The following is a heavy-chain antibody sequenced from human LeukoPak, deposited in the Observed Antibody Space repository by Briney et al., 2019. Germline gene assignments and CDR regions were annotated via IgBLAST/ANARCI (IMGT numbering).Heavy chain of an antibody. CDR3: ARDVWRRGYSYGYDY. V-gene: IGHV3-74*01. CDR2: INSDGSST. CDR1: GFTFSSYW. J-gene: IGHJ4*02. D-gene: IGHD5-18*01. Sequence: PGGSLRLSCAASGFTFSSYWMHWVRQAPGKGLVWVSRINSDGSSTSYADSVKGRFTISRDNAKNTLYLQMNSLRAEDTAVHYCARDVWRRGYSYGYDYWGQGTLVTVSS.